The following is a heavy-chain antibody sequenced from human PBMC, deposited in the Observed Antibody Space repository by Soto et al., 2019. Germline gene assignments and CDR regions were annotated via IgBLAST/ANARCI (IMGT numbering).Heavy chain of an antibody. D-gene: IGHD2-21*02. Sequence: QVQLVESGGGVVQPGRSLRLSCAASGFTFSSYGMHWVRQAPGKGLEWVAVISYDGSNKYYADSVKGRFTISRDNSKNPQYLQMNSLRAEDTAVYYCAKDSRIVVVPAPYDYWGQGTLVTVSS. J-gene: IGHJ4*02. V-gene: IGHV3-30*18. CDR2: ISYDGSNK. CDR3: AKDSRIVVVPAPYDY. CDR1: GFTFSSYG.